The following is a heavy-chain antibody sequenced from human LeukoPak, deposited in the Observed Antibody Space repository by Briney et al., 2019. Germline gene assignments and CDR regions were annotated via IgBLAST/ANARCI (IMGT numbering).Heavy chain of an antibody. D-gene: IGHD3-22*01. J-gene: IGHJ4*02. Sequence: ASVKVSCKASGYTFTSYGISWVRQAPGQGLEWMGWISVYIGKTEYSQKFLDRVTMTTDTSTSTAYMELSSLRSEDTAVYYCASLAPADSSGYRDYWGQGTLVTVSS. CDR1: GYTFTSYG. V-gene: IGHV1-18*01. CDR3: ASLAPADSSGYRDY. CDR2: ISVYIGKT.